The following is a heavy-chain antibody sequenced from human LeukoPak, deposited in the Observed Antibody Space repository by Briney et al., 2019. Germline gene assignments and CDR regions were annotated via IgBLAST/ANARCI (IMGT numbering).Heavy chain of an antibody. Sequence: SETLSLTCTVSGGSISSYYWSWIRQPPGKGLEWIGYIYHSGSTNYNPSLKSRVTISVDTSKNQFSLKLSSVTAADTAVYYCARGPGPNYFDYWGQGTLVTVSS. CDR2: IYHSGST. V-gene: IGHV4-59*01. J-gene: IGHJ4*02. CDR1: GGSISSYY. CDR3: ARGPGPNYFDY.